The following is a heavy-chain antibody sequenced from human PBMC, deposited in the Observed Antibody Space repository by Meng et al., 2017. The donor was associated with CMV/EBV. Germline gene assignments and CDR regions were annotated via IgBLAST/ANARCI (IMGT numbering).Heavy chain of an antibody. V-gene: IGHV3-7*01. CDR1: GFTFRSYW. J-gene: IGHJ4*02. CDR2: IKQDGSEK. CDR3: ARNYYDFWSGYYTQRGIAQQY. Sequence: GESLKISCAASGFTFRSYWMSWVRQAPGKGLEWVANIKQDGSEKYYVDSVKGRFTISRDNAKNSLYLQMNSLRAEDTAVYYCARNYYDFWSGYYTQRGIAQQYWGQGTLVTVSS. D-gene: IGHD3-3*01.